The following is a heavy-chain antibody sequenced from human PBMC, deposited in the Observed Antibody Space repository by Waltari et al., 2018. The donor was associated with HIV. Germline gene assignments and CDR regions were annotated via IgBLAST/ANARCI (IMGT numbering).Heavy chain of an antibody. V-gene: IGHV3-48*01. J-gene: IGHJ6*02. CDR2: ISSSTNII. CDR3: ARDGAVAGFYHYYAMDV. Sequence: EGQLVESGGDLVQPGGSLRLSCAASGFTFSSYSMNWVRQAPGKGLAWISIISSSTNIIYYADSVKGRFTISRDNVNKSLYLQMNSLRAEDTAVYYCARDGAVAGFYHYYAMDVWGQGTTVTVSS. CDR1: GFTFSSYS. D-gene: IGHD6-19*01.